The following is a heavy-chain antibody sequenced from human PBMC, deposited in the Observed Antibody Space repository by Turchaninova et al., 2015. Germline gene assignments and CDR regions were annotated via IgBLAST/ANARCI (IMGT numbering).Heavy chain of an antibody. J-gene: IGHJ4*02. CDR1: GGSISSSSYY. V-gene: IGHV4-39*01. D-gene: IGHD6-19*01. Sequence: QLQLQESGPGLVKPSETLSLTCTVSGGSISSSSYYWGWIRQPPGKGLEWIGSFFYSGNTHSNPSLKRRVTISVDTSNNQFTLKLSSVTATDTAVYYCARPVAGTWGQGTLVTVSS. CDR2: FFYSGNT. CDR3: ARPVAGT.